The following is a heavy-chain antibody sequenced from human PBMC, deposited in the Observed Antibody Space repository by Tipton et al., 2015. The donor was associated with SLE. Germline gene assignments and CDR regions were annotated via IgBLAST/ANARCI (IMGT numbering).Heavy chain of an antibody. V-gene: IGHV3-66*01. CDR2: IYRAGTT. CDR3: GRDVAAAGGLDY. Sequence: SLRLSCAASGFTVSRYYMSWVRQAPGKGPEWVSIIYRAGTTHYGDSAKGRFIISRDNAKNTLCLEMHFLRVEDTAMFYCGRDVAAAGGLDYRGQGTLVTVSS. D-gene: IGHD6-13*01. J-gene: IGHJ4*02. CDR1: GFTVSRYY.